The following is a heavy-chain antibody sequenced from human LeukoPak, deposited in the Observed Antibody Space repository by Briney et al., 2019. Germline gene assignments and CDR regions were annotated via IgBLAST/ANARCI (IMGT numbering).Heavy chain of an antibody. D-gene: IGHD5-12*01. V-gene: IGHV3-23*01. Sequence: PGGSLRLSCAASGFTFSSYDMSWVRQAPGKGREWVSAISGSGCSTYYADSVKGRFTISRDNSKNTLYLQMNSLRAEDTAVYYCAKDDPEGASGYDWTFDYWGQGTLVTVSS. CDR2: ISGSGCST. CDR3: AKDDPEGASGYDWTFDY. CDR1: GFTFSSYD. J-gene: IGHJ4*02.